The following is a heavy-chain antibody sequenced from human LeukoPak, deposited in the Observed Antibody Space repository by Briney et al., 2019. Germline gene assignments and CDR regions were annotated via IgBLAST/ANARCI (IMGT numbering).Heavy chain of an antibody. CDR3: AKDTTGTGTFYYMDV. CDR2: ISWDGGST. CDR1: GFTFDDYA. Sequence: GGSLRLSCAASGFTFDDYAMHWVRQAPGKGLEWVSLISWDGGSTYYADSVKGRFTISRDNSKNSLYLQMNSLRAEDTALYYCAKDTTGTGTFYYMDVWGQGTTVTVSS. V-gene: IGHV3-43D*03. J-gene: IGHJ6*03. D-gene: IGHD2-8*02.